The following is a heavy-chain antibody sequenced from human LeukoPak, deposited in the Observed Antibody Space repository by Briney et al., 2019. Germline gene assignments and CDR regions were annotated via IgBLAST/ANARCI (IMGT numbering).Heavy chain of an antibody. CDR1: GFTFSSYG. CDR3: AKPYYDSSGYSAFDI. J-gene: IGHJ3*02. D-gene: IGHD3-22*01. CDR2: ISGSGGST. V-gene: IGHV3-23*01. Sequence: GGTLRLSCAASGFTFSSYGMSWVRQAPGKGLEWVSAISGSGGSTYYADSVKGRFTISRDNSKNTLYLQMNSLRAEDTAVYYCAKPYYDSSGYSAFDIWGQGTMVTVSS.